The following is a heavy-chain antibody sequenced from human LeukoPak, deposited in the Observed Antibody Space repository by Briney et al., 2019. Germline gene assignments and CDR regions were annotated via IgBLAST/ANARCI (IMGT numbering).Heavy chain of an antibody. CDR3: AEDSGSYYVGWFDP. CDR1: GGTFSSYA. CDR2: IIPIFGTA. J-gene: IGHJ5*02. Sequence: SVKVSCKASGGTFSSYATSWVRQAPGQGLEWMGGIIPIFGTANYAQKFQGRVTITADESTSTAYMELSSLRSEDTAVYYCAEDSGSYYVGWFDPWGQGTLVTVSS. D-gene: IGHD1-26*01. V-gene: IGHV1-69*13.